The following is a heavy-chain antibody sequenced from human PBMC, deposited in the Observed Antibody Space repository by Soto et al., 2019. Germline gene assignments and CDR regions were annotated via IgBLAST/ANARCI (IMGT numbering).Heavy chain of an antibody. D-gene: IGHD3-10*01. J-gene: IGHJ6*02. CDR2: TNPNSGGT. V-gene: IGHV1-2*02. CDR3: ARDFTTRSYGVDV. Sequence: ASVKVSCKASGYTFTGAYMHWVRQAPGQGLEWMGCTNPNSGGTEFAQKFQGRVTVTRDTSITTVYMEMNRLRSDDTGVYYCARDFTTRSYGVDVWGQGTAVTVSS. CDR1: GYTFTGAY.